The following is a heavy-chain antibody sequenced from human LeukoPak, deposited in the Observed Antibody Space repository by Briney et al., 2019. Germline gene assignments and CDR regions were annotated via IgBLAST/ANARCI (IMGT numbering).Heavy chain of an antibody. CDR2: IKQDGSEK. V-gene: IGHV3-7*01. CDR1: GFTFSSYW. Sequence: GGSLRLSCAASGFTFSSYWMSWVRQAPGKGLEWVANIKQDGSEKYYVDSVKGRFTISRDNAKNSLYLQMNSLRAEDTAVYYCGPCSRTPLYYYGLDVWGQGTTVTVSS. D-gene: IGHD2-2*01. J-gene: IGHJ6*02. CDR3: GPCSRTPLYYYGLDV.